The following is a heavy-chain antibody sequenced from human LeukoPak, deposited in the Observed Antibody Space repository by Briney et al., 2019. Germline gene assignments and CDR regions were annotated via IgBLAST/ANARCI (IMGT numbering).Heavy chain of an antibody. CDR3: ARQQWLVSDFDY. CDR1: GGSISSSSYY. V-gene: IGHV4-39*01. J-gene: IGHJ4*02. D-gene: IGHD6-19*01. Sequence: SETLSLTCAVSGGSISSSSYYWGWIRQPPGKGLEWIGSIYYSGSTYYNPSLKSRITISVDTSKNQFSLKLSSMTAADTAVYYCARQQWLVSDFDYWGQGTLVTVSS. CDR2: IYYSGST.